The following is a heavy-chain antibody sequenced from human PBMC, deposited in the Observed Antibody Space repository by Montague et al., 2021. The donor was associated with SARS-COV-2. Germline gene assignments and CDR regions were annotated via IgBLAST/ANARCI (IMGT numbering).Heavy chain of an antibody. CDR1: GFSVSSSY. V-gene: IGHV3-53*01. D-gene: IGHD3-22*01. J-gene: IGHJ3*02. CDR2: IYSGENK. Sequence: SLSLSCAASGFSVSSSYMNLVRQAPGKGLEWVSVIYSGENKYYADSVKGRFTISRDSSTNTLFLQMYSLRAEDTAVYYCAREKPEYYDGPGVFDIWGQGTMVTVSS. CDR3: AREKPEYYDGPGVFDI.